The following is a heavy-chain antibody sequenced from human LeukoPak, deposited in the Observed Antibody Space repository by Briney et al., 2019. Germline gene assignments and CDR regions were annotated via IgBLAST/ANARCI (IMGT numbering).Heavy chain of an antibody. Sequence: SETLSLTCSVSHDSISTYSWTWIRQPPGKGLEWIGFIYNRGNTDYNPSLKSRVTMSVDTSKNQFSLKLSSVTAADTAVYYCARLVGRLSLDLGYWGQGTLVTVSS. D-gene: IGHD3-16*01. CDR2: IYNRGNT. CDR1: HDSISTYS. J-gene: IGHJ4*02. CDR3: ARLVGRLSLDLGY. V-gene: IGHV4-59*12.